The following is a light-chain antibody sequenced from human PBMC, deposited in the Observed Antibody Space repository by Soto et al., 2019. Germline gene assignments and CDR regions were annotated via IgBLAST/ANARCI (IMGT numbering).Light chain of an antibody. CDR3: CSYAGTSTPDV. J-gene: IGLJ1*01. V-gene: IGLV2-23*01. Sequence: QSALTQPASVSGSPGQSITISCTGTSSDVGSYNLVSWYQQHPGKAPKLMIYEGSKRPSGVSNRFSGSKSGNTASLTISGLQAEDEADYYCCSYAGTSTPDVFGTGTKQTVL. CDR2: EGS. CDR1: SSDVGSYNL.